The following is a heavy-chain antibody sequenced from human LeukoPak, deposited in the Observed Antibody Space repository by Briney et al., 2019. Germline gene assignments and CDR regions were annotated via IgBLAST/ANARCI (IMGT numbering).Heavy chain of an antibody. CDR2: ISGSGGKT. J-gene: IGHJ6*03. D-gene: IGHD2-8*01. CDR1: GFTFSSFD. Sequence: GGSLRLSCAVSGFTFSSFDMSWVRQAAGKGLEWVSAISGSGGKTNYAGSVKGRFTISRDNAKNSLYLQMNSLRAEDTAVYYCARDPDVWRGYYYMDVWGKGTTVTVSS. V-gene: IGHV3-23*01. CDR3: ARDPDVWRGYYYMDV.